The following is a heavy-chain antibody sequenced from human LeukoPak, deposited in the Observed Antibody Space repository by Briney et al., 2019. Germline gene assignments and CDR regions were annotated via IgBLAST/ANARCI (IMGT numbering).Heavy chain of an antibody. CDR3: ARGGGLDV. Sequence: GGSLRLSCAASGFTFSSYWMNWARQAPGKGLEWVASINHNGNVNYYVDSVKGRFTIPRDNAKNSLYLQMSNLRAEDTAVYFCARGGGLDVWGQGATVTVSS. CDR1: GFTFSSYW. CDR2: INHNGNVN. J-gene: IGHJ6*02. D-gene: IGHD3-16*01. V-gene: IGHV3-7*03.